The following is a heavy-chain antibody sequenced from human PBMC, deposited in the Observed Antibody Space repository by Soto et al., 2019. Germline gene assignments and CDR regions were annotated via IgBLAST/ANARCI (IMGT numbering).Heavy chain of an antibody. D-gene: IGHD3-9*01. J-gene: IGHJ4*02. CDR2: IYTGNSDT. V-gene: IGHV5-51*01. CDR3: ARHVYYDVLKKNY. Sequence: ELQLVQSGEEVKKPGESLKISCKGSGYNFANYWIGWVRQMPGKGLEWMGIIYTGNSDTRYSPSFQGQVTISADTSISSAYLESSSLKASDTAIYYCARHVYYDVLKKNYWGQGTLVTVSS. CDR1: GYNFANYW.